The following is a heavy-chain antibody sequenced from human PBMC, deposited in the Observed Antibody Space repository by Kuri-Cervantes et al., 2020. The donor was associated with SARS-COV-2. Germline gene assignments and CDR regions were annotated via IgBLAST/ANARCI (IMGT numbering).Heavy chain of an antibody. Sequence: GESLKISCAASGFTFSSYAMSWVRQAPGKGLEWVSGISGSGDSTYYADSVKGRPTIFRDNSKNTLYLQMNSLRAEDTAVYYCARERDGYRERDFDYWGQGTLVTVSS. V-gene: IGHV3-23*01. CDR3: ARERDGYRERDFDY. CDR1: GFTFSSYA. D-gene: IGHD5-24*01. CDR2: ISGSGDST. J-gene: IGHJ4*02.